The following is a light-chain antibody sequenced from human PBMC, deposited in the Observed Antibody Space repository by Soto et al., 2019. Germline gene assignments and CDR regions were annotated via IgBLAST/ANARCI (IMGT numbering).Light chain of an antibody. V-gene: IGKV3-15*01. CDR3: QQSDNWPPVT. Sequence: EIVMTQSPATLSVSPGERATLSCRASQSVSSNLAWYQQKPGQAPRLLIYGASTRATGIPARFSGSGSGTEFTLTISSLQSEDVAVYYCQQSDNWPPVTFGQGTKVEIK. CDR2: GAS. CDR1: QSVSSN. J-gene: IGKJ1*01.